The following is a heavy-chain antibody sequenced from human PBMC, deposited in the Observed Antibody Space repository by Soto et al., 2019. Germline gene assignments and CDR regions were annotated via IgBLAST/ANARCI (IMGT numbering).Heavy chain of an antibody. CDR2: IYWDDDK. CDR3: AHLLDRNGYPDY. CDR1: GFSLSTGGVG. D-gene: IGHD3-22*01. V-gene: IGHV2-5*02. Sequence: QITLKESGPTLVKPTQTITLTCTFSGFSLSTGGVGVGWIRQPPGKALEWLALIYWDDDKRYSPSLKSRLTITKDTSKNQVVLRMTDMDPVDTATYHCAHLLDRNGYPDYWGQGTLVTVSS. J-gene: IGHJ4*02.